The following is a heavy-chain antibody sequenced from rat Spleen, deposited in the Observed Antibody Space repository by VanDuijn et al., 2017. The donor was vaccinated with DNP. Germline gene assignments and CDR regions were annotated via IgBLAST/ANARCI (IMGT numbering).Heavy chain of an antibody. J-gene: IGHJ3*01. D-gene: IGHD1-11*01. CDR3: ASLHYGFAY. V-gene: IGHV3-3*01. CDR2: IAYSGIT. Sequence: EVQLQESGPGLVKPSQSLSLTCSVTGYSITSSYRWNWIRKFPTNRMEYIGHIAYSGITNYNPSLKSRISITRDTSKNQFFLQVNSVTSEDTAIYYCASLHYGFAYWGQGTLVTVSS. CDR1: GYSITSSYR.